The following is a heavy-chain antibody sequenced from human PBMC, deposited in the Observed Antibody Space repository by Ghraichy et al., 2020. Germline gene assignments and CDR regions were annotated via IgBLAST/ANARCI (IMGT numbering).Heavy chain of an antibody. Sequence: SETLSLTCAVYGGSFSGYYWSWIRQPPGKGLEWIGEINHSGSTNYNPSLKSRVTISVDTSKNQFSLKLSSVTAADTAVYYCARGPFMVRGVIRDQSLNYWGQGTLVTVSS. V-gene: IGHV4-34*01. J-gene: IGHJ4*02. CDR3: ARGPFMVRGVIRDQSLNY. CDR1: GGSFSGYY. D-gene: IGHD3-10*01. CDR2: INHSGST.